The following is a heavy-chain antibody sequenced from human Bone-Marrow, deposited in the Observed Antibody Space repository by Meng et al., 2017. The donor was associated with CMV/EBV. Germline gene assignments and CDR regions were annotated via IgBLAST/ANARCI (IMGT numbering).Heavy chain of an antibody. V-gene: IGHV3-53*01. CDR1: GTTVSSNY. D-gene: IGHD3-16*01. CDR3: ARVWTRYLIRS. J-gene: IGHJ5*02. CDR2: IYSGGST. Sequence: GESLKISCVASGTTVSSNYMSWVRQAPGKGLEWVSVIYSGGSTYYADSVKGRFTISRDNSKNTLYLQMNSLRTEDTAVYYCARVWTRYLIRSWGQGTLVTVSS.